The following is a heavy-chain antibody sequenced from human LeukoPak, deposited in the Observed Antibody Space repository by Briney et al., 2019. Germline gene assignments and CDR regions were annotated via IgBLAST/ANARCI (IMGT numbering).Heavy chain of an antibody. Sequence: ASVKVSCKASGYTFTGYYMHWVRQAPGQGLEWMGWINPNSSGTNYAQKFQGRVTMNRDTSISTAYMELRRLRSDDTAVYYCARDPIAAADCYYYYYMDVWGKGTTVSVSS. CDR3: ARDPIAAADCYYYYYMDV. D-gene: IGHD6-13*01. V-gene: IGHV1-2*02. CDR1: GYTFTGYY. J-gene: IGHJ6*03. CDR2: INPNSSGT.